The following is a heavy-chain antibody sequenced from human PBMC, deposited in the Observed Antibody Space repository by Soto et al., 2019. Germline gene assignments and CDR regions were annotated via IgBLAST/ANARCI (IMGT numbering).Heavy chain of an antibody. V-gene: IGHV1-58*01. D-gene: IGHD4-17*01. Sequence: QMQLVQSGPEVKKPGTSVKVSCKASGFTFTSSAVQWVRQARGQRLEWIGWIVVGSGNTNYAQKFQERVTITRDMSTSTAYMELSSLRSEDTAVYYCAVRQMTTVTLFDYGGQGTLVTVSS. J-gene: IGHJ4*02. CDR2: IVVGSGNT. CDR3: AVRQMTTVTLFDY. CDR1: GFTFTSSA.